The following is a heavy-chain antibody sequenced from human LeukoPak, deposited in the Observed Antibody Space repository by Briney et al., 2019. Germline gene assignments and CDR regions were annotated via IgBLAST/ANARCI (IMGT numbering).Heavy chain of an antibody. CDR1: GYTFTSYY. CDR3: ARMVGYAYSDY. D-gene: IGHD2-15*01. V-gene: IGHV1-46*01. Sequence: ASVKVSCKAPGYTFTSYYMHWVRQAPGQGLEWMGIINPSGGSTSYAQKFQGRVTMTRDTSTSTVYMELSSLRSEDTAIYYCARMVGYAYSDYWGQGTLVTVSS. J-gene: IGHJ4*02. CDR2: INPSGGST.